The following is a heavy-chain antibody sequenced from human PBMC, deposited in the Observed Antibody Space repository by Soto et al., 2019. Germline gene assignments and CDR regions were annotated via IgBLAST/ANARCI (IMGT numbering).Heavy chain of an antibody. CDR3: ARGPGCSGGSCYSRARRSYYYYMDV. CDR1: GGSFSGYY. V-gene: IGHV4-34*01. CDR2: ITHSGRT. J-gene: IGHJ6*03. D-gene: IGHD2-15*01. Sequence: QVQLQPWGAGLLKPSETLSLTCAVYGGSFSGYYWSWFRQPPGQGLEWIGEITHSGRTNYNPSLQSRVTISVDTSKNQCSRKLSSVTAADTAVYYCARGPGCSGGSCYSRARRSYYYYMDVWGKGTTVTVSS.